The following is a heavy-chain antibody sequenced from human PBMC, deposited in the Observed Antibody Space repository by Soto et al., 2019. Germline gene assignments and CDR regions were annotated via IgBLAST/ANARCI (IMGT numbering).Heavy chain of an antibody. CDR1: GYTFTSYS. CDR2: IIPILGIA. D-gene: IGHD5-12*01. J-gene: IGHJ3*02. CDR3: ASPIVASHHDAFDI. Sequence: SVKVSCKASGYTFTSYSISWVRQAPGQGLEWMGRIIPILGIANYAQKFQGRVTITADKSTSTAYMELSSLRSEDTAVYYCASPIVASHHDAFDIWGQGTMVTVSS. V-gene: IGHV1-69*02.